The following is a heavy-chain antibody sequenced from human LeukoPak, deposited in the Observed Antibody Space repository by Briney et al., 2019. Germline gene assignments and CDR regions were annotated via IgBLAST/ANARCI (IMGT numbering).Heavy chain of an antibody. V-gene: IGHV4-34*01. J-gene: IGHJ5*02. CDR3: ARRIDP. Sequence: SETLSLTCAVYGVSLSGYSWTWIRQPRGKGLEWLGEINHSGSTNYNPSLKSRVTISIDTSKNQFYLKLSSVTAADTAVYYCARRIDPWGQGTLVTVSS. CDR2: INHSGST. CDR1: GVSLSGYS.